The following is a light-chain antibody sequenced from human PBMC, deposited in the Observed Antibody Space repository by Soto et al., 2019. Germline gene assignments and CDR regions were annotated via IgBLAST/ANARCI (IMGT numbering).Light chain of an antibody. CDR3: QQYNNWPYT. J-gene: IGKJ2*01. CDR1: QSINSH. CDR2: GAS. V-gene: IGKV3-15*01. Sequence: ERVMTQSPATLSVSPGERATLSCRANQSINSHLAWYQQKPGQAPGLLIYGASARANGIPARFSGSGSGTEFTLTISGLQPEDFAVYDGQQYNNWPYTFGPGTKLEIK.